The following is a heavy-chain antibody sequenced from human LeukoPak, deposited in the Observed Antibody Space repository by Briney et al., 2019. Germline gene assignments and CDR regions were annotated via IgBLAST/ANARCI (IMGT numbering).Heavy chain of an antibody. D-gene: IGHD4-17*01. CDR1: GFTFSSYS. CDR3: AKTTTVTTEYFDY. J-gene: IGHJ4*02. Sequence: GGSLRLSCAASGFTFSSYSMKWVRQAPGKGLDWLSYISSGSSTIYYADSVKGRFTISRDNSKNTLYLQMNSLRAEDTAVYYCAKTTTVTTEYFDYWGQGTLVTVSS. CDR2: ISSGSSTI. V-gene: IGHV3-48*01.